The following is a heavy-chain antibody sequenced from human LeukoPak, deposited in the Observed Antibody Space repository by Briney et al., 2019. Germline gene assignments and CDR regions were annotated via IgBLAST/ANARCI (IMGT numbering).Heavy chain of an antibody. CDR2: ISGSGSST. J-gene: IGHJ1*01. D-gene: IGHD6-13*01. Sequence: PGGSLRLSCAASGFTFSSYAMSWVRQAPGKGLEWVSAISGSGSSTYYADSVKGRFTISRDNSKNTLYLQMNSLRAEDTAVYYCALQWQQLVHEYFQHWGQGTLVTVSS. CDR1: GFTFSSYA. CDR3: ALQWQQLVHEYFQH. V-gene: IGHV3-23*01.